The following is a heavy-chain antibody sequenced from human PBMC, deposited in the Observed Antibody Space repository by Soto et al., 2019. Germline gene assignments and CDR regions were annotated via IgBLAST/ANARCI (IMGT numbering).Heavy chain of an antibody. CDR2: IWYDGSNK. CDR1: GFTFSSYG. J-gene: IGHJ6*02. CDR3: ARDVVVPAANVYDAYYYYGMDV. D-gene: IGHD2-2*01. Sequence: GRSLRLSCAASGFTFSSYGMHWVRQAPGKGLEWVAVIWYDGSNKYYADSVKGRFTISRDNSKNTPYLQMNSLRAEDTAVYYCARDVVVPAANVYDAYYYYGMDVWGQGTTVTVSS. V-gene: IGHV3-33*01.